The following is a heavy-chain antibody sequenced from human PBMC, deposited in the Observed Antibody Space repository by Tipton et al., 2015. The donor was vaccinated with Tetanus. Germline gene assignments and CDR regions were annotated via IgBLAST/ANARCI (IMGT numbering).Heavy chain of an antibody. CDR1: GYTFTQYY. D-gene: IGHD1-14*01. V-gene: IGHV1-46*04. CDR2: IYPSDGST. J-gene: IGHJ4*02. CDR3: ARAPNRISRAYDF. Sequence: QSGAEVKKPGASVKLSCKTSGYTFTQYYLHWVRQAPGQGLEWMGMIYPSDGSTSYAEKLQGRVTITADESTNTAYMELSSLRSEDTAVYYCARAPNRISRAYDFWGQGTQITVSS.